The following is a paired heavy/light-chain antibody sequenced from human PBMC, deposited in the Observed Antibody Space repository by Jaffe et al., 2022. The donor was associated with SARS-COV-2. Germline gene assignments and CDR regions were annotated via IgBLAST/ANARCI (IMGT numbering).Heavy chain of an antibody. CDR3: ARGGGYGGNSYYYYYGMDV. CDR2: IIPIFGTA. V-gene: IGHV1-69*01. CDR1: GGTFSSYA. D-gene: IGHD4-17*01. Sequence: QVQLVQSGAEVKKPGSSVKVSCKASGGTFSSYAISWVRQAPGQGLEWMGGIIPIFGTANYAQKFQGRVTITADESTSTAYMELSSLRSEDTAVYYCARGGGYGGNSYYYYYGMDVWGQGTTVTVSS. J-gene: IGHJ6*02.
Light chain of an antibody. CDR1: SSDVGGYNY. J-gene: IGLJ3*02. CDR3: SSYTSSSSWV. V-gene: IGLV2-14*01. Sequence: QSALTQPASVSGSPGQSITISCTGTSSDVGGYNYVSWYQQHPGKAPKLMIYEVSNRPSGVSNRFSGSKSGNTASLTISGLQAEDEADYYCSSYTSSSSWVFGGGTKLTVL. CDR2: EVS.